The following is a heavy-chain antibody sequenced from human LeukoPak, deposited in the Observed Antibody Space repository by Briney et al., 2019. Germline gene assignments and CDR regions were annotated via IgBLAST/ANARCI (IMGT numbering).Heavy chain of an antibody. Sequence: SQTLSLTCTVSGGFISGGGYYWSWIRQHPGKGLEWIGYIYYSGSTYYTPSLKNRVTISVATSKNQFSLRLSSVTAVDTAVYYCARGGGGYSWYFDLWGRGTLVTVSS. CDR3: ARGGGGYSWYFDL. CDR1: GGFISGGGYY. V-gene: IGHV4-31*03. CDR2: IYYSGST. J-gene: IGHJ2*01. D-gene: IGHD5-12*01.